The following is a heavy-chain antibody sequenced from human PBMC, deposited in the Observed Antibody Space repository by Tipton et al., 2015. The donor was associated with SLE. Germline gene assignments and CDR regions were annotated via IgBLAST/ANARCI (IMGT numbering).Heavy chain of an antibody. CDR3: ARGSLVLPTVAGDVDAFDI. Sequence: TLSLTCSVSGGSISTTDHYWGWIRQPPGKGLEWIGSVFYSGNTYYNESLQSRVTISIDTSKNHFSLKLYSVTAADTAVYYCARGSLVLPTVAGDVDAFDIWGQGTAVIVSS. CDR2: VFYSGNT. D-gene: IGHD4-23*01. V-gene: IGHV4-39*07. J-gene: IGHJ3*02. CDR1: GGSISTTDHY.